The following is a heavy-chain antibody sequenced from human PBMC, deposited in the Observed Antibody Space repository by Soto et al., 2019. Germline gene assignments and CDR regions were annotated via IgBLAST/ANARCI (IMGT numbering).Heavy chain of an antibody. CDR3: ARDSYCGGDCQTLDY. Sequence: GGSLRLSCAASGFTFSDYYMSWIRQAQGKGLKWVSYISSSGSTIYYADSVKGRFTISRDNAKNSLYLQMNSLRAEDTAVYYCARDSYCGGDCQTLDYWGQGTLVTVSS. V-gene: IGHV3-11*01. CDR2: ISSSGSTI. CDR1: GFTFSDYY. D-gene: IGHD2-21*02. J-gene: IGHJ4*02.